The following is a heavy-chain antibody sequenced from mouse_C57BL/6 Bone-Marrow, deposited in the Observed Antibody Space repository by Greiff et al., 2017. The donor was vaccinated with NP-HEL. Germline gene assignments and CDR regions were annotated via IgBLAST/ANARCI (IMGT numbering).Heavy chain of an antibody. V-gene: IGHV5-2*01. J-gene: IGHJ1*03. Sequence: EVQLVESGGGLVQPGESLKLSCESNEYDFPSHDMSWVRQTPEQGLELVAAINSDGGSTYYPDTMERRFIISRDNTKKTLYLQMSSLRSEDTALYYCARWGSSHWYFDVWGTGTTVTVSS. CDR2: INSDGGST. CDR1: EYDFPSHD. CDR3: ARWGSSHWYFDV. D-gene: IGHD1-1*01.